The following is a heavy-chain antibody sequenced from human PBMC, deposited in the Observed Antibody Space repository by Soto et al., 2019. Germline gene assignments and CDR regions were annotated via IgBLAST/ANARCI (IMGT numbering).Heavy chain of an antibody. D-gene: IGHD3-9*01. CDR3: AKDRGCITIFCPEGYHYYGMDV. Sequence: QVQLVESGGGVVQPGRSLRLSCAASGFTFSSYGMHWVRQAPGKGLEWVAVISYDGSNKYYADSVKGRFTISRDNSKNTLYLQMNSLRAEDTAVYYCAKDRGCITIFCPEGYHYYGMDVWGQGTTVTVSS. CDR2: ISYDGSNK. J-gene: IGHJ6*02. CDR1: GFTFSSYG. V-gene: IGHV3-30*18.